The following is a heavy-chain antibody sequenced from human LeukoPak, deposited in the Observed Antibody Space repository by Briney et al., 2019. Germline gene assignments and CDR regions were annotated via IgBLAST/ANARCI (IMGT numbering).Heavy chain of an antibody. V-gene: IGHV3-48*03. J-gene: IGHJ4*02. D-gene: IGHD3-10*01. CDR2: ISSSGSTI. CDR3: ARDGGSGSYYKSFDY. CDR1: GFTFSSYE. Sequence: GGSLRLSCAASGFTFSSYEMNWVRQAPGKGLEWVSYISSSGSTIYYADSVKGRFTISRDNAKNSLYLQMNSLRAEDTVVYYCARDGGSGSYYKSFDYWGQGTLVTVSS.